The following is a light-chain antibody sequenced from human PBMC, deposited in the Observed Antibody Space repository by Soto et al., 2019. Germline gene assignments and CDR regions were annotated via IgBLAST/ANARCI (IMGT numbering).Light chain of an antibody. CDR2: GSS. Sequence: EVVLTQSPGTLSLSPGERATLSCRASQSVTNNYLAWYQQRPGQAPRLLIFGSSDRATGIPDRFSGSGSGTDLTLTISRLEPEDFALYYCHQYGSAPPYTCGQGTNLEIK. CDR1: QSVTNNY. J-gene: IGKJ2*01. CDR3: HQYGSAPPYT. V-gene: IGKV3-20*01.